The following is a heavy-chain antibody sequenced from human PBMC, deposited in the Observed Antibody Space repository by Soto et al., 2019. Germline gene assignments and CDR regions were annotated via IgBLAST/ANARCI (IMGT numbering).Heavy chain of an antibody. CDR2: IYYSGST. Sequence: PSETLSLTCTVSGGSISSYYWSWIRQPPGKGLEWIGYIYYSGSTNYNPSLKSRVTISVDTSKNQFSLKLSSVTAADTAVYYCARHGLDIVVVPAAPELPFDYWGQGTLVTVSS. V-gene: IGHV4-59*08. CDR1: GGSISSYY. D-gene: IGHD2-2*01. J-gene: IGHJ4*02. CDR3: ARHGLDIVVVPAAPELPFDY.